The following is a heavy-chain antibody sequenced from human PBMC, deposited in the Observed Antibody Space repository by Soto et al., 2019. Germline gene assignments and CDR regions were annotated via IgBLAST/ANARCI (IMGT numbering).Heavy chain of an antibody. CDR3: ARESHGIFTGPPWVWYFDL. D-gene: IGHD3-9*01. J-gene: IGHJ2*01. Sequence: QVQLQQWGAGPLRPLETLSLTCGVSGGSFSGYYWAWIRQSPGKGLEWIGEINDRGSINYNPSLKSRVSISVDTSKNHYSLNLRSVTAADTGVYYCARESHGIFTGPPWVWYFDLWGRGTLVTVSS. CDR1: GGSFSGYY. V-gene: IGHV4-34*01. CDR2: INDRGSI.